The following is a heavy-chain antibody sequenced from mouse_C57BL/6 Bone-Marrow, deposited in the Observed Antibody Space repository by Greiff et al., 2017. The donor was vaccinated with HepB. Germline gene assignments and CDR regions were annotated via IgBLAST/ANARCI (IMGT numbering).Heavy chain of an antibody. CDR3: ARLPYGSSYVRDY. CDR1: GYAFSSSW. J-gene: IGHJ2*01. CDR2: IYPGDGDT. Sequence: QVQLQQSGPELVKPGASVKISCKASGYAFSSSWMNWVKQRPGKGLEWIGRIYPGDGDTNYNGKFKGKATLTADKSSSTAYMQLSSLTSEDSAVYFCARLPYGSSYVRDYWGQGTTLTVSS. D-gene: IGHD1-1*01. V-gene: IGHV1-82*01.